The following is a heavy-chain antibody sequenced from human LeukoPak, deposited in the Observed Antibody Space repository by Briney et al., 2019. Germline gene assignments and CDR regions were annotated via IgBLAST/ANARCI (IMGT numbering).Heavy chain of an antibody. CDR2: INPNSGGT. CDR3: ARGEVVPAAIGAY. CDR1: GYTFTGYY. Sequence: ASVKVSCKXSGYTFTGYYMHWVRQAPGQGLEWMGWINPNSGGTNYAQKFQGRVTMTRDTSISTAYMELSRLRSDDTAVYYCARGEVVPAAIGAYWGQGTLVTVSS. V-gene: IGHV1-2*02. J-gene: IGHJ4*02. D-gene: IGHD2-2*01.